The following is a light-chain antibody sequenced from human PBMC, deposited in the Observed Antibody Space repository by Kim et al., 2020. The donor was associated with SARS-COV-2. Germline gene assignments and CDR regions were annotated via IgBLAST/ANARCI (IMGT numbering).Light chain of an antibody. CDR3: GTWDTSLSAWV. J-gene: IGLJ3*02. Sequence: GQKVTISCSGSSSNIGNNFVSWYQQLPGTAPKRLLYDNDKRPSGIPDRFSGSKSGTSATLGITGLQTGDEADYYCGTWDTSLSAWVFGGGTQLTVL. V-gene: IGLV1-51*01. CDR1: SSNIGNNF. CDR2: DND.